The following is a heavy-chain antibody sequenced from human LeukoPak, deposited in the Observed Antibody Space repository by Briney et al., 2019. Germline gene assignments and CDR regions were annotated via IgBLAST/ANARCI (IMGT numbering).Heavy chain of an antibody. CDR2: LYHSGST. CDR3: ARHALATVTDPSFDY. V-gene: IGHV4-39*01. D-gene: IGHD2-21*02. J-gene: IGHJ4*02. CDR1: GGSISTPGYY. Sequence: SETLSLTCTVSGGSISTPGYYWGRIRQPPGKGLEWIGSLYHSGSTYYKPSLKSRATISVDKSKNQCSLKLRSATAADTAVYYCARHALATVTDPSFDYWGQGTLVTVSS.